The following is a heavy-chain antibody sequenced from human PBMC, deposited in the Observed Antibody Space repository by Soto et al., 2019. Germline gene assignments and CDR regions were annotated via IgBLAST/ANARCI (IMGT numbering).Heavy chain of an antibody. CDR3: GRWLGTSYGMDV. CDR1: GGSFSGYC. D-gene: IGHD3-10*01. J-gene: IGHJ6*02. V-gene: IGHV4-34*01. Sequence: SETLSLTCAVYGGSFSGYCWSWIRQPPGKGLEWIGEIYHNGSPDYNPSLKGRVTISVDKSKNHVFLKLTSVTAADTAMYFCGRWLGTSYGMDVWGQGTAVTVSS. CDR2: IYHNGSP.